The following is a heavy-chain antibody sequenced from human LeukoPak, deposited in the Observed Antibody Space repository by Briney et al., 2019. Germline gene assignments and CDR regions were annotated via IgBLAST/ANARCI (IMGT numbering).Heavy chain of an antibody. J-gene: IGHJ4*02. V-gene: IGHV3-23*01. Sequence: GGSLRLSCAASGFTFSTYAMTWVRQAPGKGLECVSGIGDRGNTYYADSVKGRFTISRDNSKNTLYLQMNSLKTEDTAVYYCTTYSSGSCPFWGQGTLVTVSS. CDR1: GFTFSTYA. CDR2: IGDRGNT. CDR3: TTYSSGSCPF. D-gene: IGHD6-19*01.